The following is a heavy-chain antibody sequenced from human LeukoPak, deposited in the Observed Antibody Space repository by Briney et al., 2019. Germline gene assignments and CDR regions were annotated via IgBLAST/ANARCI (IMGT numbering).Heavy chain of an antibody. V-gene: IGHV4-4*07. Sequence: SETLSLTCTVSGGSISSYYWSWIRQPAGKGLEWIGRIYTSGSTYYNPSLKSRVTISVDTSKNQFSLKLSSVTAADTAVYYCARQRQQWLNYYYYMDVWGKGTTVTISS. J-gene: IGHJ6*03. CDR1: GGSISSYY. CDR2: IYTSGST. CDR3: ARQRQQWLNYYYYMDV. D-gene: IGHD6-19*01.